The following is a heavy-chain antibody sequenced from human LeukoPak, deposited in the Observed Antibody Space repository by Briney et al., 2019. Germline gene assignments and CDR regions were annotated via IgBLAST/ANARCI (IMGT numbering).Heavy chain of an antibody. D-gene: IGHD1-26*01. J-gene: IGHJ1*01. CDR1: GFTFTNYW. Sequence: GGSLRLSCAASGFTFTNYWMSWVHQAPGKGPEWVAMIREDGGDIYYVGSVKGRFTISRDNAKNSLFLQMNSLRAEDTAVYYCVRDRGSGSSQTHEFFEHWGQGTLVTVSS. V-gene: IGHV3-7*01. CDR2: IREDGGDI. CDR3: VRDRGSGSSQTHEFFEH.